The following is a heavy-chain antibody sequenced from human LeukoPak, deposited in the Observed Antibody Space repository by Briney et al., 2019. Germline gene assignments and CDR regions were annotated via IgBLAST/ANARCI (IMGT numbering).Heavy chain of an antibody. J-gene: IGHJ6*03. D-gene: IGHD2-2*01. Sequence: SETLSLTCTVAGGSISSYYWSWIRQPPGKGLEWIGYIYYSGSTNYNPSLKSRVTISVDTSKNQFSLKLSSVTAADTAVYYCARVGCSSTSCYGWFYYMDVWGKGTTVTVSS. CDR1: GGSISSYY. CDR2: IYYSGST. V-gene: IGHV4-59*01. CDR3: ARVGCSSTSCYGWFYYMDV.